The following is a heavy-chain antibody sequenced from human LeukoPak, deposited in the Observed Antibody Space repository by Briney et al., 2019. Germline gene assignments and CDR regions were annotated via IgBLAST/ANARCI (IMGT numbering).Heavy chain of an antibody. CDR2: IHYSGST. Sequence: SQTLSLTCTVSGGSISNSGGFYWSWIRQHPGEGLEWIGYIHYSGSTYYNPSLKSRVSISIDTSKNQFSLKLSSVTAADTAVFYCARVDVGVGYNLGYYYMDVWGKGTTVTVSS. CDR3: ARVDVGVGYNLGYYYMDV. D-gene: IGHD5-24*01. V-gene: IGHV4-31*02. J-gene: IGHJ6*03. CDR1: GGSISNSGGFY.